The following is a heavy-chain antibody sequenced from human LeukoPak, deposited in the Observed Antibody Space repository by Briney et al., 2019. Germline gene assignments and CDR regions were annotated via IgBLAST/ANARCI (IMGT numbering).Heavy chain of an antibody. CDR2: GGGT. D-gene: IGHD2-15*01. Sequence: GGGTYYADSVKGRFTISRDNAKNTLYLQMNSLRAEDTAVYYCARELPFDYWGQGTLVTVSS. J-gene: IGHJ4*02. V-gene: IGHV3-74*01. CDR3: ARELPFDY.